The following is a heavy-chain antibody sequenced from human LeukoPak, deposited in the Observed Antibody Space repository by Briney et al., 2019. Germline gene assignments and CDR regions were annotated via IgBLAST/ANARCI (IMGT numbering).Heavy chain of an antibody. CDR3: ATRSMGYSSGWYNYYYYMDV. CDR1: GFTFSSYG. J-gene: IGHJ6*03. Sequence: PGGSLRLSCAASGFTFSSYGMHWVRQAPGKGLEWVAFIRYDGSNKYYADSVKGRFTISRDNSKNTLYLQMNSLRAEDTAVYYCATRSMGYSSGWYNYYYYMDVWGKGTTVTVSS. V-gene: IGHV3-30*02. D-gene: IGHD6-19*01. CDR2: IRYDGSNK.